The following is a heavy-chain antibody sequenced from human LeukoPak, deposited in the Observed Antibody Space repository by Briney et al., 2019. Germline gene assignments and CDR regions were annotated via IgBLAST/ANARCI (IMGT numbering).Heavy chain of an antibody. CDR1: GFTFGSYG. D-gene: IGHD3-16*01. V-gene: IGHV3-33*01. CDR3: ARHLTGDAYHFDY. J-gene: IGHJ4*02. Sequence: PGGSLRLSCAASGFTFGSYGMNWVRQAPGKGLEWVAVIWYGGSKKYYADPVKGRFTISRDNSKNTLYLQMNSLRAEDTAVYYCARHLTGDAYHFDYWGQGTLVTVSS. CDR2: IWYGGSKK.